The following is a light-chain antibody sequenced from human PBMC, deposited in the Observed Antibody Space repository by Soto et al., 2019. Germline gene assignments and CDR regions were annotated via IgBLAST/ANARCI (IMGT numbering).Light chain of an antibody. J-gene: IGKJ4*01. CDR1: QSVAGY. V-gene: IGKV3-11*01. CDR2: DAS. Sequence: EIVLTQSPATLSLSPGERVTLSCRASQSVAGYLAWYQQKPGQAPGLLIYDASKRATGVPARFSGSGYGTDFTLTISSLEPEDFGVYYCQQRFNWPLTFGGGTKVEI. CDR3: QQRFNWPLT.